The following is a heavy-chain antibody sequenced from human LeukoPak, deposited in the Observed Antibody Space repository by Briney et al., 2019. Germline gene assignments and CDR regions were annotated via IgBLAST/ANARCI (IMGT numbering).Heavy chain of an antibody. V-gene: IGHV3-74*01. D-gene: IGHD3-10*01. CDR2: INSDGSTT. CDR1: GFTFSSYW. J-gene: IGHJ4*02. Sequence: PGGSLRLSCGASGFTFSSYWMHWVRQAPGKGLVWISRINSDGSTTSYADSMKGRFTISRDNAKNTLYLQMNSLRAEDTAVYYCARGNYYGQDYWGQGTLVTVSS. CDR3: ARGNYYGQDY.